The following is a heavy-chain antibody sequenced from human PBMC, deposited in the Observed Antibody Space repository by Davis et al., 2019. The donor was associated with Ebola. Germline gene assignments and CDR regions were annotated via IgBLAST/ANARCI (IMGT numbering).Heavy chain of an antibody. V-gene: IGHV2-5*02. CDR3: AHRYSSGYGFDP. J-gene: IGHJ5*02. CDR1: GFSLSTRGVG. CDR2: IYWDDDK. D-gene: IGHD6-19*01. Sequence: SGPTLAKPTQTLTLTRTFSGFSLSTRGVGVGWIRQPPGKALEWLALIYWDDDKRYSQSLKSSLTITKDTSKNQVVLTMTNMDPVDTATYYCAHRYSSGYGFDPWGQGTLVTVSS.